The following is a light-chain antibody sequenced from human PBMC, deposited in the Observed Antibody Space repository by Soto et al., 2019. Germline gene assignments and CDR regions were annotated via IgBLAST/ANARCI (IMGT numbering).Light chain of an antibody. Sequence: QSVLTQPASVSGSPGQSITISCTGTSSDIGSNNLVSWYQQHPGKAPKLMIYEGSKRPSGVSNRFSGSQSGNTASLTISGLQAEDEADYHCCSYSTIWLFGRGTKLTVL. J-gene: IGLJ3*02. CDR3: CSYSTIWL. CDR2: EGS. V-gene: IGLV2-23*01. CDR1: SSDIGSNNL.